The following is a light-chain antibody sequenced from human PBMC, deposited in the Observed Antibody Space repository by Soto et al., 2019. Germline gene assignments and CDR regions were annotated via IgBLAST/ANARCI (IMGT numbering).Light chain of an antibody. Sequence: ALTQSASVSGSPGQSITISCTGTSSDVGDYNFVSWYQQHPGKAPKLMIYEVSNRPSGVSNRFSGSKSGNTASLTISGLQAEDEADYFCSSYTTSSFVVFGGGTKVTVL. CDR3: SSYTTSSFVV. CDR1: SSDVGDYNF. J-gene: IGLJ2*01. CDR2: EVS. V-gene: IGLV2-14*01.